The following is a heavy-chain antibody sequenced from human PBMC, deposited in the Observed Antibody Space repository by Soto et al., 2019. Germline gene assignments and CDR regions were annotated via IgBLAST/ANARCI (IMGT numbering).Heavy chain of an antibody. V-gene: IGHV3-23*01. J-gene: IGHJ4*02. CDR3: TNMGTSIWYMDYFDY. CDR1: GINFLTYA. CDR2: ISSRGIT. D-gene: IGHD3-3*02. Sequence: DVQRLESGGGLVQPGGALRFSCAAPGINFLTYAMAWVLQAPGKGLEWVSVISSRGITYYADSVKGRYTISRDISNSNLLLQMNSQRVENTDVYYCTNMGTSIWYMDYFDYWGRGSLVTVSS.